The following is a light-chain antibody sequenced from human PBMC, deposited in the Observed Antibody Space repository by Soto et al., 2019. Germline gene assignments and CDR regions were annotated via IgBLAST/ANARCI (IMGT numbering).Light chain of an antibody. V-gene: IGKV3-20*01. CDR2: GAS. Sequence: EIVLTQSPGTLSWSPGERGTLSCRASQSVSSSYLAWYQQKPGQAPRLLIYGASSRATGIPDRFSGSGSGTDFTLTISRLEPEDFAMYYCQQYGSSLWTFGQGTKVEIK. CDR3: QQYGSSLWT. J-gene: IGKJ1*01. CDR1: QSVSSSY.